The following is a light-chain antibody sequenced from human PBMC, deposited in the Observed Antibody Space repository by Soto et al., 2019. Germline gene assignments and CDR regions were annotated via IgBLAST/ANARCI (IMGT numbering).Light chain of an antibody. V-gene: IGLV2-14*01. CDR3: SSYSSTSTPWV. Sequence: QSVLTKPASVSGSPGQSITIFCTGTSSDVGAYKFVSWYRHHPGRAPQVMIYEVTNRPSGVSSRFSGSKSGNTASLTISGLQPEDAGDYYCSSYSSTSTPWVFGGGTKLTVL. CDR1: SSDVGAYKF. CDR2: EVT. J-gene: IGLJ3*02.